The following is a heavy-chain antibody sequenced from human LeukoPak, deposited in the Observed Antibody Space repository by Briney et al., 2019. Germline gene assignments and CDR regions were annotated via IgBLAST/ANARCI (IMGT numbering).Heavy chain of an antibody. CDR1: GGSISSGDYY. V-gene: IGHV4-61*08. D-gene: IGHD3-22*01. Sequence: SQTLSLTCTASGGSISSGDYYWSWIRQPPGKGLEWVGYIYYSGSTNYNPSLKSRVTISVDTSKNQFSLKLSSVTAADTAVYYCARDGDGRYYYDSSGYEYWGQGTLVTVSS. CDR3: ARDGDGRYYYDSSGYEY. CDR2: IYYSGST. J-gene: IGHJ4*02.